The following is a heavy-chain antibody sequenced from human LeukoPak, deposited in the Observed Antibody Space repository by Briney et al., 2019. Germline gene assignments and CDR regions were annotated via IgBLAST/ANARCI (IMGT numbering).Heavy chain of an antibody. V-gene: IGHV3-23*01. Sequence: GGSLRLSCAASGFTCSSYAMSWVRQAPGKGLEWVSAISGSGGSTYYADSVKGRFTISRDNSKNTLYLQMNSLRAEDTAVYYCAKDQVRASGPYWGQGTLVTVSS. CDR2: ISGSGGST. D-gene: IGHD3-10*01. CDR1: GFTCSSYA. CDR3: AKDQVRASGPY. J-gene: IGHJ4*02.